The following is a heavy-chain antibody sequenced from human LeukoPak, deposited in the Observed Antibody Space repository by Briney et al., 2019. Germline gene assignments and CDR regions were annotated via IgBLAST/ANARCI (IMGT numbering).Heavy chain of an antibody. V-gene: IGHV4-4*02. CDR2: IYHSGST. D-gene: IGHD6-19*01. J-gene: IGHJ6*03. CDR1: GGSISSTNW. Sequence: MTSGTVSLTCAVSGGSISSTNWWSWVRQPPGKGLEWIGEIYHSGSTNYNPSLKSRVTISVDKSKNHFSLKLSSVTAADTAVYYCARTAKYSSGWHAYYYYMDVWGKGTTVTVSS. CDR3: ARTAKYSSGWHAYYYYMDV.